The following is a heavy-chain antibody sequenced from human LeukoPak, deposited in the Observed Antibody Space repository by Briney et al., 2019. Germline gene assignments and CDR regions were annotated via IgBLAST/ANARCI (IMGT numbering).Heavy chain of an antibody. CDR2: ISSGGNTI. CDR1: GFTFSDYS. CDR3: ARGSPNEYDSSGHYSPLGY. Sequence: GGSLRLSCVASGFTFSDYSINWLRLAPGQGREGGSYISSGGNTIYYADSVKGRFTTSRDNAKNSLYLQMNSLRAEDTAVYYCARGSPNEYDSSGHYSPLGYWGQGTLVIVST. J-gene: IGHJ4*02. D-gene: IGHD3-22*01. V-gene: IGHV3-48*04.